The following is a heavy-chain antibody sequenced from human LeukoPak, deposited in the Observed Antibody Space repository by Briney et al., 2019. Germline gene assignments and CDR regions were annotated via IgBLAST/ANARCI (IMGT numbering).Heavy chain of an antibody. D-gene: IGHD5-12*01. Sequence: GESLKISCKGSGYRFTNSWIGWVRQMPGKGLEWMGIIYPGDSDTRYSPSLQGQVTISADKSINTAYLQWSSLKASDTAMYYCARLKGRQYSGSAFDPWGQGTLVTVSS. CDR2: IYPGDSDT. CDR1: GYRFTNSW. CDR3: ARLKGRQYSGSAFDP. V-gene: IGHV5-51*01. J-gene: IGHJ5*02.